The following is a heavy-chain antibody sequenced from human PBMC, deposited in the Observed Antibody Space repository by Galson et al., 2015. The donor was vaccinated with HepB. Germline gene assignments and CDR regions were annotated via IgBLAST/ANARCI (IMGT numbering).Heavy chain of an antibody. CDR1: GFTFSSYS. Sequence: SLRLSCAASGFTFSSYSMNWVRQAPGKGLEWVSSISSSSSYIYYADSVKGRFTISRDNAKNSLYLQMNSLRAEDTAVYYCARGGVSSSSRSYAFDIWGQGTLVTVSS. CDR2: ISSSSSYI. D-gene: IGHD2-2*01. V-gene: IGHV3-21*01. CDR3: ARGGVSSSSRSYAFDI. J-gene: IGHJ3*02.